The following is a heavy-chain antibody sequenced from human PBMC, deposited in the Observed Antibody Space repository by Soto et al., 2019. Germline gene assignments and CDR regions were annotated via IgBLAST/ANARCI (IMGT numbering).Heavy chain of an antibody. V-gene: IGHV3-53*04. Sequence: EVQLVESGGGLVQPGGSLRVSCAASGFTVSSNYMSWVHQAPGKGLEWLSVIYTDDSTYYADSVKGRFTISRHNSKNTLYLQMNSLRAEDTAVYYCTSGTSGSCGPLSWGQGTLVTVSS. CDR2: IYTDDST. CDR3: TSGTSGSCGPLS. D-gene: IGHD1-1*01. CDR1: GFTVSSNY. J-gene: IGHJ5*02.